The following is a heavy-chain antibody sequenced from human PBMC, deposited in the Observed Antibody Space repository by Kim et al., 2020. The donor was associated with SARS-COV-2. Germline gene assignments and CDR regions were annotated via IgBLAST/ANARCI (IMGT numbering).Heavy chain of an antibody. Sequence: SETLSLTCAVYGGSFSGYYWSWIRQPPGKGLEWIGEINHSGSTNYNPSLKSRVTISVDTSKNQFSLKLSSVTAADTAVYYCARVGCYDFWSGFATLRYY. CDR1: GGSFSGYY. J-gene: IGHJ4*01. CDR2: INHSGST. CDR3: ARVGCYDFWSGFATLRYY. V-gene: IGHV4-34*01. D-gene: IGHD3-3*01.